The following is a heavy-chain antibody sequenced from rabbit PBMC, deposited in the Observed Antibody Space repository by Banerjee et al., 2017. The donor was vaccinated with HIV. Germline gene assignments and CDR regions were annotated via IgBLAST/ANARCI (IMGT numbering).Heavy chain of an antibody. CDR2: IGATTT. D-gene: IGHD1-1*01. Sequence: QEQLVESGGGLVQPGGSLTLTCKASGSDISSDAMCWFRQAPGKGPEWIAYIGATTTYYANWAKGRFTVSKSSSTTVTLQMTSLTAADTATYFCARYDSISGGYNLWGPGTLVTVS. CDR1: GSDISSDA. J-gene: IGHJ4*01. V-gene: IGHV1S47*01. CDR3: ARYDSISGGYNL.